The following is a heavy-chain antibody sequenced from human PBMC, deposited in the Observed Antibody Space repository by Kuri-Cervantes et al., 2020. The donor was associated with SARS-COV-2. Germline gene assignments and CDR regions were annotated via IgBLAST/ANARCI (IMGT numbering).Heavy chain of an antibody. CDR1: GFTFSSYG. D-gene: IGHD6-6*01. CDR2: IWYDGSNK. J-gene: IGHJ6*03. V-gene: IGHV3-33*01. CDR3: ARGEYSSSYYYYYYYMDV. Sequence: GESLKISCVASGFTFSSYGMHWVRQAPGKGLEWVAVIWYDGSNKYYADSVKGRFTISRDNSKNTLYLQMNSLRAEDTAVNYCARGEYSSSYYYYYYYMDVWGKGTTVTVSS.